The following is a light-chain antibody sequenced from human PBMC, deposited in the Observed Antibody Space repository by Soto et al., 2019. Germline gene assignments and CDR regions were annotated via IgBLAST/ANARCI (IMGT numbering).Light chain of an antibody. J-gene: IGLJ1*01. CDR3: SSYTSSSTLV. V-gene: IGLV2-14*01. Sequence: QSVLTRPASVSGSPGQTITISCTGTSSDVGGYNYVSWYQQHPGKAPELMIYDVSNRPSGVSNRFSGSKSGNTASLTISGLQAEDEADYYCSSYTSSSTLVFGTGTKLTVL. CDR2: DVS. CDR1: SSDVGGYNY.